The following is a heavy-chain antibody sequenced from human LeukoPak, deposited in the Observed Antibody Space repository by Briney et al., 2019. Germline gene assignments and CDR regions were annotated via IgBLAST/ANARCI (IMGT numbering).Heavy chain of an antibody. CDR2: IYYSGST. V-gene: IGHV4-59*01. D-gene: IGHD5-18*01. J-gene: IGHJ6*02. Sequence: SSETLSLTCTVSGGSISSYYWSWIRQPPGKGLEWIGYIYYSGSTNYNPSLKSRVTISVDTSKNQFSLKLSSVTAADTAVYYCARAPKGYSYAYYYYGMDVWGQGTTVTVSS. CDR1: GGSISSYY. CDR3: ARAPKGYSYAYYYYGMDV.